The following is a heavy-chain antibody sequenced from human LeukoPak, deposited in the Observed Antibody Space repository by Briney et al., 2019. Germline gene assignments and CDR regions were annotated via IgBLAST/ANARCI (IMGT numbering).Heavy chain of an antibody. CDR3: ARTRGYSGYATGNWFDP. CDR2: INHSGST. Sequence: SETLSLTCTVSGGSISSSSYYWSWIRQPPGKGLEWIGEINHSGSTNYNPSLKSRVTISVDTSKNQFSLKLSSVTAADTAVYYCARTRGYSGYATGNWFDPWGQGTLVTVSS. J-gene: IGHJ5*02. V-gene: IGHV4-39*07. D-gene: IGHD5-12*01. CDR1: GGSISSSSYY.